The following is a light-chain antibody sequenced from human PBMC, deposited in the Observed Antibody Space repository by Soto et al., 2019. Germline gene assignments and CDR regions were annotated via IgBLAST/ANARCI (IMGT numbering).Light chain of an antibody. CDR3: QHYHDWRIT. Sequence: EIVLTQSPATLSVSPGERATLSCRASQSIRDNLAWYQQKPGQTPRLLISEASTRATTIPARFSGSGSGTEFTLTINRLQSEDFAVYYCQHYHDWRITFGQGTRLEIK. CDR2: EAS. CDR1: QSIRDN. V-gene: IGKV3-15*01. J-gene: IGKJ5*01.